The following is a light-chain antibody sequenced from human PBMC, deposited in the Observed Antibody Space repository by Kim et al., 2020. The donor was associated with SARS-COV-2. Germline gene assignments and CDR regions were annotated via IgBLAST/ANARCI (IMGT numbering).Light chain of an antibody. CDR1: QSVLYSSNNKNY. Sequence: DIVMTQSPDSLAVSLGERATINCKSSQSVLYSSNNKNYLAWYQQKPGQHPKLLICWASTRESGVPDRFSGSGSGTDFTLTISSLQAEDVAVYYCQQYYSTPITFGQGTRLGIK. CDR3: QQYYSTPIT. CDR2: WAS. V-gene: IGKV4-1*01. J-gene: IGKJ5*01.